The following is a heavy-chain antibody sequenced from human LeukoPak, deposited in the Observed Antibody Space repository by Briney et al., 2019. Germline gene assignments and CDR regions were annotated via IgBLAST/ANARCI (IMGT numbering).Heavy chain of an antibody. Sequence: SETLSLTCTASGDSITNSNYYWSWIRQPPGKGLEWIGYIYYSGSTKYNPSLKSRVTISVDTSKNQFSLKLSSVTAADTAVYYCARDQRDYYYMDVWGKGTTVTVSS. J-gene: IGHJ6*03. CDR1: GDSITNSNYY. CDR2: IYYSGST. V-gene: IGHV4-61*01. CDR3: ARDQRDYYYMDV.